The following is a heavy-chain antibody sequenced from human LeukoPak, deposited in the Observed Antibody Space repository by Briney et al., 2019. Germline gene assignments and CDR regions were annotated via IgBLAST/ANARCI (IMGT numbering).Heavy chain of an antibody. V-gene: IGHV1-69*05. CDR2: IIPIFGTA. J-gene: IGHJ4*02. CDR3: ARERGIMTTEVEYDY. CDR1: GGTFSSYA. Sequence: GASVKVSCKASGGTFSSYAISWLRQAPGQGLEWMGRIIPIFGTANYAQKFQGRVTITTDESTSTAYMELSSLRSEDTAVYYCARERGIMTTEVEYDYWGQGTLVTVSS. D-gene: IGHD4-11*01.